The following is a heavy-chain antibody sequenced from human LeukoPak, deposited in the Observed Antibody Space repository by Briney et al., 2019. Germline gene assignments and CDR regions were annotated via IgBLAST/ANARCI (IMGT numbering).Heavy chain of an antibody. CDR3: ARGSTAVGYTIYYFAY. D-gene: IGHD6-19*01. CDR2: IYHSGST. V-gene: IGHV4-39*07. Sequence: PAETLSLTCTVSGGSISGSSYYWGWVGQPPGKGLEWFGEIYHSGSTNYNPSLKSRVTISVDKSKNQFSLKLSSVTAADTAVYYCARGSTAVGYTIYYFAYWGQGTLVTVSS. CDR1: GGSISGSSYY. J-gene: IGHJ4*02.